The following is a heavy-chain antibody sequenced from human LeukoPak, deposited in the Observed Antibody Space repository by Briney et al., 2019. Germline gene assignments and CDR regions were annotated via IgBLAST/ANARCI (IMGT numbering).Heavy chain of an antibody. V-gene: IGHV4-4*07. J-gene: IGHJ6*03. Sequence: SETLSLTCTFSGGSISSYYWSWIRQPAGKGLEWIGRIHTSGSTNYNPSLKSRVTMSVDTSKNQFSLKLSSVTAVDTAVYYCAGDYYGSGRTGYYYMDVWGKGTTVTISS. CDR2: IHTSGST. CDR3: AGDYYGSGRTGYYYMDV. D-gene: IGHD3-10*01. CDR1: GGSISSYY.